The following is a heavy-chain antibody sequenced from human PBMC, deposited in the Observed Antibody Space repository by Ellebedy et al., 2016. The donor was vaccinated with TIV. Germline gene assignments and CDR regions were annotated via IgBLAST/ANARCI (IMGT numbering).Heavy chain of an antibody. Sequence: GESLKISXAASGFTFSSYAMSWVRQAPGKGLEWVSAISGSGGRTYYADSVKGRFTISRDDSKSTLYLQMNSLRAEDTAVYYCAKDGPGAFNLRLDYWGQGTLVTVSS. CDR2: ISGSGGRT. V-gene: IGHV3-23*01. CDR3: AKDGPGAFNLRLDY. J-gene: IGHJ4*02. D-gene: IGHD1-14*01. CDR1: GFTFSSYA.